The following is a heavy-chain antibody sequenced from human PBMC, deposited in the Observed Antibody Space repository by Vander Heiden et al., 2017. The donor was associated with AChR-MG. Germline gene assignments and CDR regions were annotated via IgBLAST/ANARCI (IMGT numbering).Heavy chain of an antibody. CDR2: ISASDGST. V-gene: IGHV3-23*01. Sequence: EVQLLGSGGGLVQPGGSLRLSCAASGFTFKNYVMIWVRQAPGKGLEWVSSISASDGSTYYVDSVKGRFTISRDNSRNTLYLQMNSLRAEDTAVYYCVKVSQPEGFDYWGQGTLVTVSS. J-gene: IGHJ4*02. CDR3: VKVSQPEGFDY. CDR1: GFTFKNYV.